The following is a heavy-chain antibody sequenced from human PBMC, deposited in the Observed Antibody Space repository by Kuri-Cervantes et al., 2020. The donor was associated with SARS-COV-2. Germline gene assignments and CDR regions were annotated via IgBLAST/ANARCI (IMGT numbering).Heavy chain of an antibody. Sequence: GESLKISCAASGFTFSSYSMNWVRQAPGKGLEWVANIKQDGSEKYYVDSVKGRFTISRDNAKNSLYLQTNSLRAEDTAVYYCAREFRSFTMIVADAFDIWGQGTMVTVSS. V-gene: IGHV3-7*01. CDR3: AREFRSFTMIVADAFDI. J-gene: IGHJ3*02. D-gene: IGHD3-22*01. CDR1: GFTFSSYS. CDR2: IKQDGSEK.